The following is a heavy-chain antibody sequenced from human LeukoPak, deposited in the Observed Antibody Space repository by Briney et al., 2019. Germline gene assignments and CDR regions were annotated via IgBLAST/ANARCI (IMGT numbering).Heavy chain of an antibody. CDR3: AREGNYYDSSGYRDY. CDR1: GFTFSRHG. CDR2: ISSDGSRK. D-gene: IGHD3-22*01. J-gene: IGHJ4*02. Sequence: GGSLRLSCAPSGFTFSRHGMHWVRQAPGKGLEWVAIISSDGSRKYYAHSVEGRFTISRDNSKNTLYLQMDSLRAEDTAVYYCAREGNYYDSSGYRDYWGQGTLVTVSS. V-gene: IGHV3-30*03.